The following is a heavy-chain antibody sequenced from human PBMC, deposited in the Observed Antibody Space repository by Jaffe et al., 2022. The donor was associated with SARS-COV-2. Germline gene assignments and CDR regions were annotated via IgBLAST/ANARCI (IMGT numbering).Heavy chain of an antibody. V-gene: IGHV1-46*01. D-gene: IGHD6-6*01. CDR1: GYIFTDFY. CDR2: INPGGGGVT. CDR3: ARRGSSSSSYFGMDV. Sequence: QVQLVQSGAEVKPPGASVKVACKASGYIFTDFYMHWVRQAPGQGLEWMGIINPGGGGVTSYAQKFQERITMTRDAPTTTFYMELSGLTSQDTAVYYCARRGSSSSSYFGMDVWGQGTTVSVSS. J-gene: IGHJ6*02.